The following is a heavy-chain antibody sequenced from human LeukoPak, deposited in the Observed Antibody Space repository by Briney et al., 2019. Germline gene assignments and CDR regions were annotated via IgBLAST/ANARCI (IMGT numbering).Heavy chain of an antibody. CDR2: ISYDGSNK. V-gene: IGHV3-30*03. Sequence: GGSLRLSCAASGFTFSSYGMHWVRQAPGKGLEWVAVISYDGSNKYYADSVKGRFTISRDNSKNTLYLQMNSLRAEDTAVYYCARDGSPWDYYYYYMDVWGKGTTVTVSS. J-gene: IGHJ6*03. CDR1: GFTFSSYG. D-gene: IGHD2-15*01. CDR3: ARDGSPWDYYYYYMDV.